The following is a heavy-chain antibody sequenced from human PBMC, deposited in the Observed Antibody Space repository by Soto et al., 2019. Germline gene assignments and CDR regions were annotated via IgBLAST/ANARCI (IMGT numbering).Heavy chain of an antibody. CDR1: GFTFSNYA. CDR2: VSNSDST. D-gene: IGHD6-19*01. Sequence: EVQLLESGGGLVQPGGSLRLSCAASGFTFSNYAMSWVRQAPGKGLEWVSAVSNSDSTYYADPVKGRFTISRDSPKNTLYLQMNSLRDEDTAVYYCARGLAVAVPYYFGRDVWGLGTTVTVSS. J-gene: IGHJ6*02. V-gene: IGHV3-23*01. CDR3: ARGLAVAVPYYFGRDV.